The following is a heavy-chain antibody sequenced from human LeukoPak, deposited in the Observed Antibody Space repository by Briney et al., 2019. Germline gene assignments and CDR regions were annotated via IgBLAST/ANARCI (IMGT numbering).Heavy chain of an antibody. J-gene: IGHJ4*02. Sequence: GGSLRLSCAASGFTFSDYYMTWIRQAPGKGLEWVSYISSSGTTKYYADSVKGRFTISRDNAKNSLYLQMNSLRAEDTAVYYCARDTFYDFWSGYYSGGLDYWGQGTLVTVSS. V-gene: IGHV3-11*04. CDR3: ARDTFYDFWSGYYSGGLDY. D-gene: IGHD3-3*01. CDR2: ISSSGTTK. CDR1: GFTFSDYY.